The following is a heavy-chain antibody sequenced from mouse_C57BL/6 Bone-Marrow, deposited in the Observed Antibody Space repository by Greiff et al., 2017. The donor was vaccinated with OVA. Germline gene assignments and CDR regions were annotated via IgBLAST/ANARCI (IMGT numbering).Heavy chain of an antibody. CDR2: IHPNSGST. Sequence: VQLQQPGAELVKPGASVKLSCKASGYTFTSYWMHWVKQRPGQGLEWIGMIHPNSGSTNYNEKFKSKATLTVDKSSSTAYMQLSSLTSEDSAVYYCARLYYYGSSYYYAMDYWGQGTSVTVSS. CDR1: GYTFTSYW. V-gene: IGHV1-64*01. J-gene: IGHJ4*01. D-gene: IGHD1-1*01. CDR3: ARLYYYGSSYYYAMDY.